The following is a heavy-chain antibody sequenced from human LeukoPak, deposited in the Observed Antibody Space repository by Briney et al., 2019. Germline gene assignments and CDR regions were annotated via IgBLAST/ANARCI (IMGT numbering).Heavy chain of an antibody. CDR2: IYHSGST. CDR3: ARTTPYSSGWYHGY. J-gene: IGHJ4*02. D-gene: IGHD6-19*01. V-gene: IGHV4-38-2*02. Sequence: SETLSLTCTVSGYSISSGYYWGWIRQPPGKGLEWIGSIYHSGSTYYNPSLKSRVTISVDTSKNQFSLKLSSVTAADTAVYYCARTTPYSSGWYHGYWGQGTLVTVSS. CDR1: GYSISSGYY.